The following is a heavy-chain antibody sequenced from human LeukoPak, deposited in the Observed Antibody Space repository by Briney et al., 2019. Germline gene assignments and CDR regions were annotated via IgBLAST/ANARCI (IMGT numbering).Heavy chain of an antibody. CDR3: ARDLEWEQHNAFDI. V-gene: IGHV1-18*01. D-gene: IGHD1-26*01. J-gene: IGHJ3*02. Sequence: GASVTVSCKASGYTFSSYGISWVRQAPGQGLEWMGWISAYNGNTNYAQKLQGRVTMTTDTSTSTAYMELRSLRSDDTAVYYCARDLEWEQHNAFDIWGQGTMVTVSS. CDR2: ISAYNGNT. CDR1: GYTFSSYG.